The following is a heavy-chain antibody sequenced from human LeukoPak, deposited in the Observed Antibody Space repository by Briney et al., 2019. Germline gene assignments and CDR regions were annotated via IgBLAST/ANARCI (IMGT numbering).Heavy chain of an antibody. V-gene: IGHV3-21*01. CDR3: ARVQSGWYPGED. J-gene: IGHJ4*02. CDR2: INSRSSYI. CDR1: GFSFSSDS. Sequence: PGGSLRLSCAASGFSFSSDSMTWVRQAPGKGLEWVSSINSRSSYIHYADSVKGRFTISRDNAKSSLYLQMDSRRAEVTAVYHCARVQSGWYPGEDWGQGILVTVSS. D-gene: IGHD6-19*01.